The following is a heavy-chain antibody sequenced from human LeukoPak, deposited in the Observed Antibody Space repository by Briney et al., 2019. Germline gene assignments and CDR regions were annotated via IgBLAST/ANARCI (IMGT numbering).Heavy chain of an antibody. J-gene: IGHJ4*02. Sequence: GASVKVSCKASGYTFTGYYMHWVRQAPGQGLEWMGRINPNSGGTNYAQKFQGRVTMTRDPSISTAYMELSRRRSDDPAVYYCARGGPGGSGSYYTIDYWGQGTLVTVSS. CDR3: ARGGPGGSGSYYTIDY. D-gene: IGHD3-10*01. CDR2: INPNSGGT. V-gene: IGHV1-2*06. CDR1: GYTFTGYY.